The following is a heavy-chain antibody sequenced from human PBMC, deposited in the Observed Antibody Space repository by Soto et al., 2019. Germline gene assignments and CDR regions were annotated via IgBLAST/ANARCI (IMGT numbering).Heavy chain of an antibody. V-gene: IGHV3-23*01. CDR3: AKDPLSITMIVVVITEGQSDNFDY. Sequence: GGSLRLSCAASGFTFSSYAMSWVRQAPGKGLEWVSAISGSGGSTYYADSVKGRFTISRDNSKNTLYLQMNSLRAEDTAVYYCAKDPLSITMIVVVITEGQSDNFDYWGQGTLVTVS. CDR1: GFTFSSYA. D-gene: IGHD3-22*01. CDR2: ISGSGGST. J-gene: IGHJ4*02.